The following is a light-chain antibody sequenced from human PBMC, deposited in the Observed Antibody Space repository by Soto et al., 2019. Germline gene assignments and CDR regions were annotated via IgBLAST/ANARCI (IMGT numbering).Light chain of an antibody. CDR2: EVS. J-gene: IGLJ1*01. CDR3: SSYTSSSTRV. Sequence: QSALTQPASVSGSPGQSITISCTGTSSDVGAYDFDSWYQQHPDKAPKLMIYEVSNRPSGVSNRFSGSKSVNTATLTISGLQAEDEADYYCSSYTSSSTRVFGTGTKLTVL. V-gene: IGLV2-14*03. CDR1: SSDVGAYDF.